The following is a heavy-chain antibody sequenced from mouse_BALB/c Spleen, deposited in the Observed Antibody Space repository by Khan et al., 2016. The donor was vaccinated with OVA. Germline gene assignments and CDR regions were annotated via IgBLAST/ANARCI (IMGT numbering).Heavy chain of an antibody. D-gene: IGHD1-1*01. Sequence: EVELVESGGDLVKPGGSLKLSCAASGFTFSTYGMSWVRQAPDKRLEWVATVSTGGSYTYYPDSVKWRFTISRDNAKNTLYRKMSGLRSDDTAMFYCTRLAYYYDREGFAYWGQGTLVTVSA. V-gene: IGHV5-6*01. CDR1: GFTFSTYG. CDR2: VSTGGSYT. J-gene: IGHJ3*01. CDR3: TRLAYYYDREGFAY.